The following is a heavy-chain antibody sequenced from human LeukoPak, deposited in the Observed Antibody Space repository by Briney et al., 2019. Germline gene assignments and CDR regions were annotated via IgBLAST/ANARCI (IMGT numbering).Heavy chain of an antibody. CDR1: GFIFSNAW. J-gene: IGHJ4*02. Sequence: GGSLRLSCAASGFIFSNAWMTWVRQAPGKGLEWVAVMRHDGSDIYYADSVKGRFTISRDNSKNTLYLQMNSLRAEDTAVYYCARDQSPKWGSGERYFDYWGLGTLVTVSS. V-gene: IGHV3-33*08. CDR3: ARDQSPKWGSGERYFDY. CDR2: MRHDGSDI. D-gene: IGHD7-27*01.